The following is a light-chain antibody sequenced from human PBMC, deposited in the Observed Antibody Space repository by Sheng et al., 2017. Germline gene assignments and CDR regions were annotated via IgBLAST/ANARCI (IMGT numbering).Light chain of an antibody. J-gene: IGKJ2*03. CDR1: QSVSSNY. CDR3: QQSGSSPYS. CDR2: AAS. Sequence: EIVLTQSPGTLSLSPGERATLSCRASQSVSSNYLAWYQQKPGQAPRLLIYAASSRATGIPDRFSGSGSATDFTLTISRLEPEDFAVYYCQQSGSSPYSFGQGTKLEIK. V-gene: IGKV3-20*01.